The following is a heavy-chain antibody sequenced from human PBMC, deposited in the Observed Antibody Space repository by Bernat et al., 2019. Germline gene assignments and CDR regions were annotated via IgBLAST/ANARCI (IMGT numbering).Heavy chain of an antibody. J-gene: IGHJ4*02. Sequence: EVQLVESGGGLVQPGGSLRLSCAASGFTFSSYWMHWVRQAPGKGLVWVSRINSDGSSTSYADSVKGRFTISRDNAKNTLYLQMNSLRAEDTAVYYCARGVGPKYGGNSGGNLDYWGQGTLVTVSS. V-gene: IGHV3-74*01. CDR1: GFTFSSYW. CDR2: INSDGSST. CDR3: ARGVGPKYGGNSGGNLDY. D-gene: IGHD4-23*01.